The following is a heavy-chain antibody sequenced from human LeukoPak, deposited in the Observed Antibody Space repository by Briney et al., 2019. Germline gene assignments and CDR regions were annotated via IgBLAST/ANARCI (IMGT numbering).Heavy chain of an antibody. Sequence: ASVKVSCKASGYTFTSYGISWVRQAPGQGLEWMGWISAYNGNTNYAQKLQGRVTMTTDTSTSTAYMELRSLRSDDTAVYYCASVRIAVAGTGFYFDYWGQGTLVTVSS. CDR1: GYTFTSYG. V-gene: IGHV1-18*01. CDR3: ASVRIAVAGTGFYFDY. J-gene: IGHJ4*02. D-gene: IGHD6-19*01. CDR2: ISAYNGNT.